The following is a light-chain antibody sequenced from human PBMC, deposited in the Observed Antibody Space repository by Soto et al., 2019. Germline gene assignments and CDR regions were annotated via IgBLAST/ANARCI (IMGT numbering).Light chain of an antibody. CDR1: NSDVGGHNY. CDR3: VSYTAKNVL. V-gene: IGLV2-14*01. Sequence: QSALTQPASVSGSPGQSITISCAGTNSDVGGHNYVSWYQHHPGRAPKLILYEVSNRPSGVSSRFSGSKSGDTDSLTISGLQAEDEDDYYGVSYTAKNVLFGGGTQLTVL. CDR2: EVS. J-gene: IGLJ7*01.